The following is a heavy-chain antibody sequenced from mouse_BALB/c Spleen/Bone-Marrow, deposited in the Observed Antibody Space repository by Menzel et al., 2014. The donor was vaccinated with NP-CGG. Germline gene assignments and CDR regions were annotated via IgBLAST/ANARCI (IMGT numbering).Heavy chain of an antibody. J-gene: IGHJ3*01. D-gene: IGHD1-1*01. Sequence: VHLVESGPELVKPGASVKISCKASGYAFSSSWMNWVKQRPGQGLEWIGRIYPGDGDTNYNGKFKGKATLTADKSSSTAYMQPSSLTSVDSAVYFCASGSSSFAYWGQGTLVTVSA. CDR2: IYPGDGDT. V-gene: IGHV1-82*01. CDR3: ASGSSSFAY. CDR1: GYAFSSSW.